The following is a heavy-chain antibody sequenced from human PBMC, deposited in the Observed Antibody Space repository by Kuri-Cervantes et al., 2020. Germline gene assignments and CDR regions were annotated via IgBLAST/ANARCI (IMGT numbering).Heavy chain of an antibody. CDR2: ISSSSSYM. D-gene: IGHD6-13*01. V-gene: IGHV3-21*04. CDR1: GFTFSSYS. J-gene: IGHJ4*02. Sequence: GGSLRLSCAASGFTFSSYSMNWVRQAPGKGLEWVSSISSSSSYMYYADSVKGRFTISRDNAKNSLYLQMNSLRSDDTAVYYCARESSSSWYSFDYWGQGTLVTVSS. CDR3: ARESSSSWYSFDY.